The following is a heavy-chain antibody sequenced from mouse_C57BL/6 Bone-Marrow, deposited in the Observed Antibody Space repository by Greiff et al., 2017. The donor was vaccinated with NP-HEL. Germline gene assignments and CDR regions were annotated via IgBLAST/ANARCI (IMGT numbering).Heavy chain of an antibody. D-gene: IGHD2-3*01. Sequence: QVQLKQPGAELVRPGSSVKLSCKASGYTFTSYWMHWVKQRPIQGLEWIGNIDPSDSETHYNQKFKDKATLTVDKSSSTAYMQLSSLTSEDSAVYYCARPPLYDGYWYFDVWGTGTTVTVSS. J-gene: IGHJ1*03. CDR2: IDPSDSET. CDR1: GYTFTSYW. V-gene: IGHV1-52*01. CDR3: ARPPLYDGYWYFDV.